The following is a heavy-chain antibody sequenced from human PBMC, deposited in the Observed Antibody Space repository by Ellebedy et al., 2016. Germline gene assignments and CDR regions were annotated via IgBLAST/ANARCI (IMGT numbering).Heavy chain of an antibody. J-gene: IGHJ4*02. V-gene: IGHV3-53*01. D-gene: IGHD6-13*01. CDR1: GVIVYTNY. Sequence: GESLKISXAASGVIVYTNYMTWVRQAPGKGLEWVSAISSGGDTHYADSVKGRFTISSVNSKNTLYLQMNSLRAEDTAVYYCARDLPHNIALHYWGQGTLVTVSS. CDR3: ARDLPHNIALHY. CDR2: ISSGGDT.